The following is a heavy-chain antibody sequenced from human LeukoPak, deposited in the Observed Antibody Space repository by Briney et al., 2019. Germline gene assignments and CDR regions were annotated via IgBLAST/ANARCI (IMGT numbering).Heavy chain of an antibody. V-gene: IGHV4-39*01. CDR3: SRLTVAGTHFDY. J-gene: IGHJ4*02. Sequence: SETLSLTCTVSGGSISSSSYYWGWIRQPPGKGLEWIGSIYYRGRTYYNPSLKSRVTISVDTSKNQFSLKLSSVTAADTAVYSCSRLTVAGTHFDYWGQGTLVTVSP. D-gene: IGHD6-19*01. CDR2: IYYRGRT. CDR1: GGSISSSSYY.